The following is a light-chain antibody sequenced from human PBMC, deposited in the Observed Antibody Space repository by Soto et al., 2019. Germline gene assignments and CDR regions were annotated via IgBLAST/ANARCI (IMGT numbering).Light chain of an antibody. V-gene: IGKV3-15*01. CDR2: AAS. CDR3: QQYNNWIT. Sequence: EIVMTQSPATLYVSPVERASVSFRASQSISINLAWYQRKPGQAPRLLIYAASNRATGVPARFSGSWSGTEFTLTISSLQSEDFAVYYCQQYNNWITFGQGTRLEIK. CDR1: QSISIN. J-gene: IGKJ5*01.